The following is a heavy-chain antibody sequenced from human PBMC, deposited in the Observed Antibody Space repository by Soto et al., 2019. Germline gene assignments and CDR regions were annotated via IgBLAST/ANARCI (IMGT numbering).Heavy chain of an antibody. V-gene: IGHV1-18*01. CDR1: GYTFTSYG. J-gene: IGHJ4*02. D-gene: IGHD6-19*01. Sequence: ASVKVSCKASGYTFTSYGISWVRQAPGQGLEWMGWISAYNGNTNHAQNLQGRVTMTTDTSTSTAYMELRSLRSDDTAVYYCARGRRDGSSGWYAYDYWGQGTLVTVSS. CDR2: ISAYNGNT. CDR3: ARGRRDGSSGWYAYDY.